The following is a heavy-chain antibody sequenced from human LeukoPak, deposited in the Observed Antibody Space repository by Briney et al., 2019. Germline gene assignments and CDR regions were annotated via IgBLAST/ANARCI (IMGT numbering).Heavy chain of an antibody. Sequence: GGSLRLSCAASGLTLSSYWMHWVRQAPGKGLVWVSRINSDGSSTRYADSVKGRFTISRDNAKNTLYLQMNSLRAEDTAVYYCARGDYGGDYFDYWGQGTLVTVSS. CDR3: ARGDYGGDYFDY. V-gene: IGHV3-74*01. D-gene: IGHD4-23*01. CDR1: GLTLSSYW. J-gene: IGHJ4*02. CDR2: INSDGSST.